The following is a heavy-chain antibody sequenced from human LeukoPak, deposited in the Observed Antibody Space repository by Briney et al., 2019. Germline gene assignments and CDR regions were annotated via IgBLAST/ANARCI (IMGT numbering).Heavy chain of an antibody. J-gene: IGHJ4*02. CDR2: ISGSGGST. Sequence: PGGSLRLSCAASGFTFSSYAMSWVRQAPGRGLEWVSAISGSGGSTYYADSVKGRFTISRDNSKNTLYLQMNSLRAEDAAVYYCAMLADQEMATIKPWGQGTLVTVSS. D-gene: IGHD5-24*01. CDR3: AMLADQEMATIKP. V-gene: IGHV3-23*01. CDR1: GFTFSSYA.